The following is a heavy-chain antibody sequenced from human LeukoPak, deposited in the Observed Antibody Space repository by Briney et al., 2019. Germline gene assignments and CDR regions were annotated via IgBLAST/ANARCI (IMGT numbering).Heavy chain of an antibody. CDR1: GGSISSSSYY. Sequence: SETLSLTCTVSGGSISSSSYYWGWIRQPRGKGLVCIGNIYYSGSTYYNPSLKSRVTMSVDASNNQFSLKLSSVTAADTAVYYCARYSLRGNYYYFDYWGQGTLVTVSS. V-gene: IGHV4-39*01. J-gene: IGHJ4*02. CDR2: IYYSGST. CDR3: ARYSLRGNYYYFDY. D-gene: IGHD1-7*01.